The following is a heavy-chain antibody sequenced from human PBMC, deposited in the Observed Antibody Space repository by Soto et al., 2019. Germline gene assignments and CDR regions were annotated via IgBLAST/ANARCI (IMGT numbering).Heavy chain of an antibody. D-gene: IGHD7-27*01. Sequence: SETLSLTCTVSGGSISSYYWSWIRQPPGKGLEWIGYIYYSGSTKYNPSLKSRVNISVDTSKNQFSLKLSSVTAAYTSVYYCASRTGFSANYGMDVWGQGTTVTVSS. V-gene: IGHV4-59*08. J-gene: IGHJ6*02. CDR3: ASRTGFSANYGMDV. CDR1: GGSISSYY. CDR2: IYYSGST.